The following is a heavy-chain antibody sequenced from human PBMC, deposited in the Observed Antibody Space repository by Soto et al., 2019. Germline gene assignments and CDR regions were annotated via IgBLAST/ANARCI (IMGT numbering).Heavy chain of an antibody. V-gene: IGHV4-59*08. CDR1: GGSISSYY. Sequence: SETLSLTCTVSGGSISSYYWSWIRQPPGKGLEWIGYIYYSGSTNYNPSFKSRVTISVDTSKNQFSLKLSSVTAADTAVYYCARLLGYGDYVGYMDVWGKGTTVTVSS. D-gene: IGHD4-17*01. CDR2: IYYSGST. J-gene: IGHJ6*03. CDR3: ARLLGYGDYVGYMDV.